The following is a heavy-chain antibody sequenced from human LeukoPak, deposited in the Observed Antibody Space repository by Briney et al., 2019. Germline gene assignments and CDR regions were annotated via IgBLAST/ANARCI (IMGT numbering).Heavy chain of an antibody. CDR3: ARGGDDILFIGGFDP. CDR2: IKQDGSEK. Sequence: GGSLRLSCAASGFTFSSYWMSWVRQAPGKGLEWVANIKQDGSEKYYVDSVKGRFTISRDNAKNSLYLQMNSLRAEDTAVYYCARGGDDILFIGGFDPWGQGTLVTVSS. J-gene: IGHJ5*02. D-gene: IGHD3-9*01. CDR1: GFTFSSYW. V-gene: IGHV3-7*01.